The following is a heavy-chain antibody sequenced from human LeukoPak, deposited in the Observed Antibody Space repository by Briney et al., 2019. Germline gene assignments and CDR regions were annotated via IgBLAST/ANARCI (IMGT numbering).Heavy chain of an antibody. Sequence: GRSLRLSWAASGFTFSTYEMNWVRQAPGKGLEWISYISSSGTSIYYADFVKGRFTISRDNSKNSLYLQMNSLGAEDTAVSFCVRDYLPGDYTVYWGPGTLVTVSS. D-gene: IGHD2/OR15-2a*01. CDR2: ISSSGTSI. J-gene: IGHJ4*02. CDR1: GFTFSTYE. V-gene: IGHV3-48*03. CDR3: VRDYLPGDYTVY.